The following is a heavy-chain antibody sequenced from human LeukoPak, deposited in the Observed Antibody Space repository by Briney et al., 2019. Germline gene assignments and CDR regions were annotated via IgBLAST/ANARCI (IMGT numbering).Heavy chain of an antibody. V-gene: IGHV3-23*01. CDR3: ARFGGFDY. J-gene: IGHJ4*02. Sequence: GGSLRLPCAASGFTLNNYVMSWVRQAPGKGLEWVSGISGSGASKVYADSVRGRFTISRDNSKNTLYLQMNSLGAADTAVYYCARFGGFDYWGQGTLVTVSS. D-gene: IGHD3-10*01. CDR1: GFTLNNYV. CDR2: ISGSGASK.